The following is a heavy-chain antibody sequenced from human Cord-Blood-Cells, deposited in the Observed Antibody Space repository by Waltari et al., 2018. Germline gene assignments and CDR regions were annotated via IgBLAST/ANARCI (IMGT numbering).Heavy chain of an antibody. CDR1: GGSISSSSYY. V-gene: IGHV4-39*01. CDR2: IYYSGST. Sequence: QLQPQESGPGLVKPSETLSLTCTVSGGSISSSSYYWGWIRQPPGKGLEWIGSIYYSGSTYYNPSLKSRVTISVDTSKNQFSLKLSSVTAADTAVYYCARQKITGTSLYYFDYWGQGTLVTVSS. J-gene: IGHJ4*02. CDR3: ARQKITGTSLYYFDY. D-gene: IGHD1-7*01.